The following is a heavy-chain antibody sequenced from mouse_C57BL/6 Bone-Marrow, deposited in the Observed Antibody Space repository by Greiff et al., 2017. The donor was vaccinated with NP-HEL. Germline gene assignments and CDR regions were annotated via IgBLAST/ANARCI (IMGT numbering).Heavy chain of an antibody. D-gene: IGHD1-1*01. CDR3: ARPSLSYAMDY. Sequence: VMLVESGPELVKPGASVKISCKASGYAFSSSWMNWVKQRPGKGLEWIGRIYPGDGDTNYNGKFKGKATLTADKSSSTAYMQLSSLTSEDSAVYFCARPSLSYAMDYWGQGTSVTVSS. J-gene: IGHJ4*01. CDR1: GYAFSSSW. CDR2: IYPGDGDT. V-gene: IGHV1-82*01.